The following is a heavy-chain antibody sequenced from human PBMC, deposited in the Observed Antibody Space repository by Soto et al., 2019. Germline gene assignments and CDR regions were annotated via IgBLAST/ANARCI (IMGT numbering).Heavy chain of an antibody. D-gene: IGHD2-21*01. CDR3: ARQTGAYDTFDI. J-gene: IGHJ3*02. Sequence: GGSLRLSCAASGFTSSSYYMNWVRQAPGKGLEWVSYISSSSSTIYYADSVKGRFTISRDNAKNSLYLQMNSLRDEDTAVYYCARQTGAYDTFDIWGQGTMVTVSS. CDR2: ISSSSSTI. V-gene: IGHV3-48*02. CDR1: GFTSSSYY.